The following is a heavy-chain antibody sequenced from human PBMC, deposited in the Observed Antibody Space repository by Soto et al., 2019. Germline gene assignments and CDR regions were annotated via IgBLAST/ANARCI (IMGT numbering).Heavy chain of an antibody. V-gene: IGHV1-46*01. CDR2: INPSGGST. CDR3: ARPKYPYYDSSGYRDYFDY. D-gene: IGHD3-22*01. J-gene: IGHJ4*02. CDR1: GYTFTSYY. Sequence: ASVKVSCKVSGYTFTSYYMHWVRQAPGQGLEWMGIINPSGGSTSYAQKFQGRVTMTRDTSTSTVYMELSSLRSEDTAVYYCARPKYPYYDSSGYRDYFDYWGQGTLVTVSS.